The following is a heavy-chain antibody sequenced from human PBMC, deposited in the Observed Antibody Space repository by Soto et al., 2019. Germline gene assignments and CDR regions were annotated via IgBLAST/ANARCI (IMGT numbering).Heavy chain of an antibody. V-gene: IGHV4-59*01. CDR1: GGSISSYY. J-gene: IGHJ4*02. D-gene: IGHD3-22*01. CDR2: IYYSGST. CDR3: ARGLTGYYYDSSGYFPHFDY. Sequence: SETLSLTCTVSGGSISSYYWSWIRQPPGKGLEWIGYIYYSGSTNYNPSLKSRVTISVDTSKNQFSLKLSSVTAADTAVYYCARGLTGYYYDSSGYFPHFDYWGQGTLVTVSS.